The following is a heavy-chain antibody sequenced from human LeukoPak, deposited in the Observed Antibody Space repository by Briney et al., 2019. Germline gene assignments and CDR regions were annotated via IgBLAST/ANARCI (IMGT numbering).Heavy chain of an antibody. V-gene: IGHV3-33*06. CDR3: AKWARCDILDY. CDR1: GFTFNRFG. D-gene: IGHD3-9*01. J-gene: IGHJ4*02. CDR2: IWYDGSNK. Sequence: PGGSLRLSCATSGFTFNRFGMHWVRQAPGKGLEWVAVIWYDGSNKEYADSVKGRFTISRDNSKNTLYLQMNSLRAEDTAVYYCAKWARCDILDYWGQGTLVTVSS.